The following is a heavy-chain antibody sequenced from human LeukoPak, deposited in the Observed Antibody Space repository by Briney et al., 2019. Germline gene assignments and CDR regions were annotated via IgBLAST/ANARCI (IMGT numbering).Heavy chain of an antibody. CDR3: ARDNSGYCSGGSCYSFDY. J-gene: IGHJ4*02. CDR2: INRDGSGT. D-gene: IGHD2-15*01. Sequence: PGGSLRLTCAASGFSFSYFWMHWVRQAPGKGLVWVSRINRDGSGTSYADSVKGRFTISRDNAKNTLSLQMNSLRAEDTAVYYCARDNSGYCSGGSCYSFDYWGQGTLVTVSS. CDR1: GFSFSYFW. V-gene: IGHV3-74*01.